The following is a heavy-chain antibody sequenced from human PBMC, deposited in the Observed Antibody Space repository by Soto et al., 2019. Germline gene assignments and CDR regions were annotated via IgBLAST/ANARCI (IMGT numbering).Heavy chain of an antibody. J-gene: IGHJ4*02. CDR1: GFTFSGYG. CDR3: AKDRVSVNNSGWHQGH. D-gene: IGHD6-19*01. Sequence: PVGSLRLSCAASGFTFSGYGMHWVRQAPGKGLEWVAAISNDGRTKYYADSVKGRFTISRDNSKGTLDLQMNSLRVEDTAIYYCAKDRVSVNNSGWHQGHWGQGTLVTVSS. V-gene: IGHV3-30*18. CDR2: ISNDGRTK.